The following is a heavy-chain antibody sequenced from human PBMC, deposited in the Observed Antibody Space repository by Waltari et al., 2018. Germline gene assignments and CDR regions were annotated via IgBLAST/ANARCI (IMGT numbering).Heavy chain of an antibody. J-gene: IGHJ4*02. V-gene: IGHV3-30*18. Sequence: QVQLVESGGGVVQPGRSLRLSCAASGFTFSSYGMHWVRQAPGKGLEWVAVISYDGSNKYYADSVKGRFTISRDNSKNTLYLQMNSLRAEDTAVYYCAKVDYGDYYFDYWGQGTLVTVSS. CDR2: ISYDGSNK. CDR1: GFTFSSYG. D-gene: IGHD4-17*01. CDR3: AKVDYGDYYFDY.